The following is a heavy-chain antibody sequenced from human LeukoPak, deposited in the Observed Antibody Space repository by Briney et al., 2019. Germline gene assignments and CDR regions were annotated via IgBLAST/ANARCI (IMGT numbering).Heavy chain of an antibody. Sequence: GGSLRLSCAASGFTFSSYSMNWVRQAPGKGLEWVSAISGSGTYIYYADSVKGRFTISRDNAKNSLYLQMNSLRAEDTAVYYCARVSGGYVDGGGYWGQGTLVTVSS. V-gene: IGHV3-21*01. D-gene: IGHD4-17*01. CDR2: ISGSGTYI. J-gene: IGHJ4*02. CDR3: ARVSGGYVDGGGY. CDR1: GFTFSSYS.